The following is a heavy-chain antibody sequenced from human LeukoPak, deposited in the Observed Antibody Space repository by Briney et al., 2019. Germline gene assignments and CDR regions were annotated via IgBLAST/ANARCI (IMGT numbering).Heavy chain of an antibody. J-gene: IGHJ3*02. Sequence: PGGSLRLSCAASEFTFSSYAMSWVRQAPGKGLEWVSGISGSGGDTYYAGSVKGRFTISRDNSKNTLYLQMNRLRAEDTAVYYCARDSGHDAFDIWGQGTMVTVSS. CDR2: ISGSGGDT. V-gene: IGHV3-23*01. CDR3: ARDSGHDAFDI. CDR1: EFTFSSYA.